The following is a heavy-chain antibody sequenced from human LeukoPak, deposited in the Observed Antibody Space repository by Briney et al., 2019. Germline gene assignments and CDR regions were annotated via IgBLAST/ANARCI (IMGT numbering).Heavy chain of an antibody. CDR3: AKDRGSWSLDY. J-gene: IGHJ4*02. D-gene: IGHD6-13*01. CDR2: IRYDGSNK. V-gene: IGHV3-30*02. Sequence: PGGSLSLSCAASGFTFSNFCMHWFRQAPGKGLEWVAMIRYDGSNKYYAASVKGRFTISGDTSKNQLYLQMSSLRAADTAVYYCAKDRGSWSLDYWGQGTLVTVSS. CDR1: GFTFSNFC.